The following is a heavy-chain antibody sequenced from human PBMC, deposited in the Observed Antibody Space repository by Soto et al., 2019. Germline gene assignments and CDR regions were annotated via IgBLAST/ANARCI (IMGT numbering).Heavy chain of an antibody. D-gene: IGHD3-16*01. V-gene: IGHV3-30*18. CDR1: GFTFSSYG. CDR3: AKDPATRWGFDY. CDR2: ISTDGSNK. J-gene: IGHJ4*02. Sequence: QVQLVESGGGVVQPGRSLRLSCAASGFTFSSYGMQWVRQAPGKGLEWVALISTDGSNKFYADSVKGRFTISRDNYKSTLNLQMNSLRAEDTAVYYCAKDPATRWGFDYWGQGALVTVSS.